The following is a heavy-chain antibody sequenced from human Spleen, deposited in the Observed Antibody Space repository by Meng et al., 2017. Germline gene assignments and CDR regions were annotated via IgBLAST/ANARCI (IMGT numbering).Heavy chain of an antibody. CDR3: ARVYGDYVLDY. CDR1: GYTFTGYN. Sequence: QAQLVQSGAEGKKPGASVKVSCKASGYTFTGYNMNWVRQAPGQGLEWMGRINPNSGATNYAQKFQGRVTMTRDTSISTGYMELSRLRPDDTAVYYCARVYGDYVLDYWGQGTLVTVSS. J-gene: IGHJ4*02. V-gene: IGHV1-2*06. CDR2: INPNSGAT. D-gene: IGHD4-17*01.